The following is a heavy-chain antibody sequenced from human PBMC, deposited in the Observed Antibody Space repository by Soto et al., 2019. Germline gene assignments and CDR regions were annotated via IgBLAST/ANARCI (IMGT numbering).Heavy chain of an antibody. D-gene: IGHD4-17*01. V-gene: IGHV4-31*03. Sequence: QVQLQESGPGLLKPSQTLSLTCSVSGVSTSSGGSYWTWIRQHPGKGLEWIGYIYYSGNTYYNPSLKSRVTISLDTSKNQFSLKLTSVAAADSAVYHCARGAADYGDAFDIWGQGTMVTVSS. CDR3: ARGAADYGDAFDI. CDR1: GVSTSSGGSY. CDR2: IYYSGNT. J-gene: IGHJ3*02.